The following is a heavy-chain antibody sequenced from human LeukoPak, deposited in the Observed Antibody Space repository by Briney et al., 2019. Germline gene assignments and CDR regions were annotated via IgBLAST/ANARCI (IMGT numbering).Heavy chain of an antibody. J-gene: IGHJ4*02. V-gene: IGHV1-24*01. CDR1: GHSLSDLS. CDR3: VAEVVEVTMGDH. D-gene: IGHD4-11*01. CDR2: FDIEDAET. Sequence: ASVKVSCKVSGHSLSDLSIHWVRQAPGKGLEWMGGFDIEDAETIYAQEFEGRVIMTEDTATETAYMELSSLKSEDTAAYYCVAEVVEVTMGDHWGQGTLVTVSS.